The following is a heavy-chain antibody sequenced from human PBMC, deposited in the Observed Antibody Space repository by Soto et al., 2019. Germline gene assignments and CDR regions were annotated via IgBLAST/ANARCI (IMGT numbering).Heavy chain of an antibody. D-gene: IGHD3-3*01. CDR2: IYYSGST. CDR3: ARAQTIFGIITVFDY. CDR1: GGSINSGGYY. V-gene: IGHV4-31*03. Sequence: LSLTCTVSGGSINSGGYYWSWIRQRPLKGLEWIGYIYYSGSTYYNPSLKSRVTISIDTSKNQFSLKLSSVTAADTAVYYCARAQTIFGIITVFDYWGQGTLVTVSS. J-gene: IGHJ4*02.